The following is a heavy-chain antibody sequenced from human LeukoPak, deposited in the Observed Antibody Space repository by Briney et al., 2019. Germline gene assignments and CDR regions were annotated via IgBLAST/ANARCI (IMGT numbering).Heavy chain of an antibody. D-gene: IGHD4-23*01. J-gene: IGHJ4*02. CDR2: IWYDGTNK. Sequence: PGRSLRLSCAASGFSFTSYGMHWVRQAPGKGLEWVSVIWYDGTNKYYADSVKGRFTISRDTSNNMLYLQMNSLRAEDTAVYYCARVSESGNSDYWGQGTLVTVSS. CDR1: GFSFTSYG. V-gene: IGHV3-33*01. CDR3: ARVSESGNSDY.